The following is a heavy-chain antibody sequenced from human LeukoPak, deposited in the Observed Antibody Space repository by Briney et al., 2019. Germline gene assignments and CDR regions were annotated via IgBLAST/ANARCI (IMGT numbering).Heavy chain of an antibody. D-gene: IGHD4-17*01. CDR2: INSDGSST. Sequence: GGSLRLSCAASGFTFSSYWMHWVRQAPGKGLVWVSRINSDGSSTSYADSVKGRFTTSRDNAKNTLYLQMNSLRAEDTAVYYCARDPPYGDYAYYFDYWGQGTLVTVSS. CDR3: ARDPPYGDYAYYFDY. V-gene: IGHV3-74*01. J-gene: IGHJ4*02. CDR1: GFTFSSYW.